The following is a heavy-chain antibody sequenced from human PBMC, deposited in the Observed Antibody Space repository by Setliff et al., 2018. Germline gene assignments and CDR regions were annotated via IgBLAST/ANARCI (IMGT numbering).Heavy chain of an antibody. Sequence: GGSLRLSCAASGITFKNAWMTWVRQAPGKGLEWVGRIKSTTEDASTDLAAAVKGRFSMSRNDSRNTVYLQMSSLKSEDTAVYYCATGPRDNRNFLNWLGSWGQGTLVTVSS. V-gene: IGHV3-15*01. CDR3: ATGPRDNRNFLNWLGS. CDR1: GITFKNAW. D-gene: IGHD3-9*01. CDR2: IKSTTEDAST. J-gene: IGHJ5*01.